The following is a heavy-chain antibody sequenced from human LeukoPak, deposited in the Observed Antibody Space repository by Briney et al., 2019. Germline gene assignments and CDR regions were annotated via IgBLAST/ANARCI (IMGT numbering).Heavy chain of an antibody. V-gene: IGHV3-23*01. CDR2: ISGSGGST. CDR3: AKDTIAAAGTRWFDP. CDR1: GFTFSSYA. D-gene: IGHD6-13*01. Sequence: PGGSLRLSCVASGFTFSSYAMSWVRQAPGKGLEWVSAISGSGGSTYYADSVKGRFTISRDNSKNTLYLQMNSVRAEDTAVYYCAKDTIAAAGTRWFDPWGQGTLVTVSS. J-gene: IGHJ5*02.